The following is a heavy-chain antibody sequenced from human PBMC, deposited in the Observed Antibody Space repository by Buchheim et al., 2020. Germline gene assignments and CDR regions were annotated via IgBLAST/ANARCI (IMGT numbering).Heavy chain of an antibody. J-gene: IGHJ4*02. D-gene: IGHD2-15*01. CDR1: GGSISSSNW. CDR3: ARDQGGYCSSGSCYSIEY. V-gene: IGHV4-4*02. Sequence: QVQLQESGPGLVKPSGTLSLTCAVSGGSISSSNWWSWVRQPPGKGLEWLGEIYHSGSTNYNPSLKSRFTISVDKSNNQFSLKLSSVTAADTAVYYCARDQGGYCSSGSCYSIEYWGQGTL. CDR2: IYHSGST.